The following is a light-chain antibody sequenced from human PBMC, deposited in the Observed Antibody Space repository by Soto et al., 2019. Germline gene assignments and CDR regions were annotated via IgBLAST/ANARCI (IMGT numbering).Light chain of an antibody. V-gene: IGKV3-15*01. CDR1: QSVSSN. J-gene: IGKJ5*01. CDR2: GAS. CDR3: QQRSNWPPIT. Sequence: EIVLTQSPASLSLSPGERATLSCRSSQSVSSNLAWYQQKPGQAPRLLIYGASTRATGIPARFSGSGSGTEFTLTISSLQSEDSAVYYCQQRSNWPPITFGQGTRLEI.